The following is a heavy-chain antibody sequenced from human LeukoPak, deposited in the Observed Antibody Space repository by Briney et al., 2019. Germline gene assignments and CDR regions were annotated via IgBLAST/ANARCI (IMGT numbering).Heavy chain of an antibody. CDR2: MYNNGNT. D-gene: IGHD4-17*01. CDR3: ARVGGDQVGY. Sequence: GGSLRLSCAASGFIFSNYAMSWVRQAPGKGLEWVSVMYNNGNTHYADSVKGRFTISRDNAKNKLYLQMNSLRAEDTAMYYCARVGGDQVGYWGQGTLVTVSS. J-gene: IGHJ4*02. CDR1: GFIFSNYA. V-gene: IGHV3-53*01.